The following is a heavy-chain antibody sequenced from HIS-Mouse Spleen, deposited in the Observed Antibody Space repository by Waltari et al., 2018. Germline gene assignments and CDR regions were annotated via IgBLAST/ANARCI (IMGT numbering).Heavy chain of an antibody. CDR1: GFTFSSSG. D-gene: IGHD6-19*01. CDR2: ISYDGSNK. J-gene: IGHJ4*02. CDR3: AKASSGWLDY. V-gene: IGHV3-30*18. Sequence: QVQLVESGGGVVQPGGSLSRSWSASGFTFSSSGLHWVRQAPGKGLEWVAVISYDGSNKYYADSVKGRFTISRDNSKNTLYLQMNSLRAEDTAVYYCAKASSGWLDYWGQGTLVTVSS.